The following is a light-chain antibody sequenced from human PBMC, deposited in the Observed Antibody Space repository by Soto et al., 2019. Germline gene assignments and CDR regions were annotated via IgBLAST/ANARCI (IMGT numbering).Light chain of an antibody. CDR2: EGS. CDR1: SSDVGSYNL. V-gene: IGLV2-23*01. J-gene: IGLJ2*01. CDR3: CSYAGGSTWV. Sequence: QSALTQPASVSGSPGQSITISCTGTSSDVGSYNLVSWYQQHPGKAPKLIIYEGSKRPSGVSNRFSGSKSGNTASLTISGLQADDEADYYCCSYAGGSTWVFGGGIKLTVL.